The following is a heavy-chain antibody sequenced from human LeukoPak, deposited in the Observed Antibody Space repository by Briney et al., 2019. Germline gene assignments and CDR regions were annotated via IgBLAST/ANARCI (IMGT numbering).Heavy chain of an antibody. CDR2: ISSSSSYI. V-gene: IGHV3-21*01. D-gene: IGHD1-26*01. Sequence: GGSLRLSCAASGFTFSSYSMNWVRQAPGKGLEWVSSISSSSSYIYYADSVKGRFNISRDNAKDSLYLQMNSLRAEDTAVYYCARGRRGSSNYYYYMDVWGKGTTVTVSS. J-gene: IGHJ6*03. CDR3: ARGRRGSSNYYYYMDV. CDR1: GFTFSSYS.